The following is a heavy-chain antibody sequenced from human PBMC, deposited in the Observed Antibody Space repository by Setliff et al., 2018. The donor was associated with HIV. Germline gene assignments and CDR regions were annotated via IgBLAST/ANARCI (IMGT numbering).Heavy chain of an antibody. D-gene: IGHD3-10*01. CDR2: ISSSGSTI. J-gene: IGHJ4*02. CDR1: GFTFSDYY. Sequence: PGESLKISCAASGFTFSDYYMSWIRQAPGKGLEWVSYISSSGSTIYYADSVKGRFTISRDNAKNSLYLQMNSLRAEDTAVYYCARDTTYYYGSGSHHWGQGTLVTVSS. V-gene: IGHV3-11*04. CDR3: ARDTTYYYGSGSHH.